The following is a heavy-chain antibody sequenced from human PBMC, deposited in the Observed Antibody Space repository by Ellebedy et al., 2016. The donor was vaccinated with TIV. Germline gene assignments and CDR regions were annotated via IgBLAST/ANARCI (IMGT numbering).Heavy chain of an antibody. V-gene: IGHV3-48*01. CDR1: GCTFSNHN. J-gene: IGHJ3*01. CDR2: ISTSSSTI. Sequence: GESLKISCAASGCTFSNHNMNWVRQAPGKGLEWLSYISTSSSTIYYSDSVRGRFTISRDDAENSLFLQMNTLRAEDTAIYYCARDRSDGFDVWGQGTLVAVSS. CDR3: ARDRSDGFDV.